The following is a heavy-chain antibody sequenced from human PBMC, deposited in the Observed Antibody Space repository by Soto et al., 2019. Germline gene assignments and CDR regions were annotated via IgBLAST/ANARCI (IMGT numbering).Heavy chain of an antibody. Sequence: SLKISCAASGFTFDDYAMHWVRQAPGKGLEWVSGISWNSGSIGYADSVKGRFTISRDNAKNSLYLQMNSLRAEDTALYYCAKDILRSSTSCFDYWGQGTLVTVSS. CDR3: AKDILRSSTSCFDY. CDR2: ISWNSGSI. CDR1: GFTFDDYA. J-gene: IGHJ4*02. D-gene: IGHD2-2*01. V-gene: IGHV3-9*01.